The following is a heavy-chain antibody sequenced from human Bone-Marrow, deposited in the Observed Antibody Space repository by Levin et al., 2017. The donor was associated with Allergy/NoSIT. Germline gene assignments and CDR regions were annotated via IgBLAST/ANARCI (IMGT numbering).Heavy chain of an antibody. V-gene: IGHV3-30*18. D-gene: IGHD3/OR15-3a*01. CDR3: AKDDFWFGKGAYYFDY. J-gene: IGHJ4*02. CDR2: ISYDGSNK. Sequence: PGGSLRLSCAASGFTFSSYGMHWVRQAPGKGLEWVAVISYDGSNKYYADSVKGRFTISRDNSKNTLYLQMNSLRAEDTAVYYCAKDDFWFGKGAYYFDYWGQGTLVTVSS. CDR1: GFTFSSYG.